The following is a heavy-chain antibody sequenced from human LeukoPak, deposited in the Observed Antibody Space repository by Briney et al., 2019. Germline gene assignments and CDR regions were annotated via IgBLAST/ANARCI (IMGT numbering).Heavy chain of an antibody. Sequence: GGSLRLSCAGSGFTFSSYAMHWVRQAPGKGLQWVAVISYNGSNKYYADSAKGRFTISRDNSKDTLYLQMNSLRTEDTAVYYCAKDTGLFVVVPVDMVSDYWGQGTLVTVSS. V-gene: IGHV3-30-3*01. CDR2: ISYNGSNK. CDR1: GFTFSSYA. D-gene: IGHD2-2*01. J-gene: IGHJ4*02. CDR3: AKDTGLFVVVPVDMVSDY.